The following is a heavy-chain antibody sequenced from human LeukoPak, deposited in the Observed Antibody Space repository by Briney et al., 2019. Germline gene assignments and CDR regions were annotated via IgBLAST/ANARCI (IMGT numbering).Heavy chain of an antibody. V-gene: IGHV1-69*13. CDR3: ARDPEGIVVPAAGDY. CDR2: IFPIFGTA. Sequence: SVKVSXKASGGTFSSYAISWVRQAPGQGLEWMGGIFPIFGTANYAQKFQGRVTITADESTSTAYMELSSLRSEDTAVYYCARDPEGIVVPAAGDYWGQGTLVTVSS. D-gene: IGHD2-2*01. J-gene: IGHJ4*02. CDR1: GGTFSSYA.